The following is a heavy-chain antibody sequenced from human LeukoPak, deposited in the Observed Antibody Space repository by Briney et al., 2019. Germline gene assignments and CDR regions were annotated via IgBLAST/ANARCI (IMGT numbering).Heavy chain of an antibody. CDR1: RFTFSSYE. CDR2: ISSSGSTI. CDR3: ARGAGAHDFDY. J-gene: IGHJ4*02. V-gene: IGHV3-48*03. Sequence: GGSLRLSCAASRFTFSSYEMNWVRQAPGKGLEWVSYISSSGSTIYYADSVTGRFTISRDNAKNSLYLQMNSLRAEDTAVYYCARGAGAHDFDYWGQGTLVTVSS. D-gene: IGHD1-14*01.